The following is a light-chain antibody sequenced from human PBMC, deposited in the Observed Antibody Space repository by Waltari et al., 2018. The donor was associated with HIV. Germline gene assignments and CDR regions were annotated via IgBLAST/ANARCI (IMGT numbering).Light chain of an antibody. CDR3: CSYAGSYSYV. J-gene: IGLJ1*01. V-gene: IGLV2-11*01. CDR1: SSDVGVYDF. CDR2: NVS. Sequence: QSALTQPRSLSGSPGQSVTISCTGSSSDVGVYDFVSWYQQYPGKAPKLIIFNVSKRPSGVPDRFSCSKSGNTASLTISGLQAEDEADYHCCSYAGSYSYVFGTGTQVTVL.